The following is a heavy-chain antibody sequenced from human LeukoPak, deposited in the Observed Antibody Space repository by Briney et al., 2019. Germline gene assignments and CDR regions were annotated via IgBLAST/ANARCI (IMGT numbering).Heavy chain of an antibody. CDR1: GFTFSSYG. D-gene: IGHD3-22*01. Sequence: PGGSLRLSCAASGFTFSSYGMHWVRQAPGKGLEWVAFIRYDGSNKYYADSVKGRFTISRDNSKNTLYLQMNSLRAEDTAVYYCAKDLGMVVITPFDYWGQGTLVTVSS. CDR2: IRYDGSNK. CDR3: AKDLGMVVITPFDY. J-gene: IGHJ4*02. V-gene: IGHV3-30*02.